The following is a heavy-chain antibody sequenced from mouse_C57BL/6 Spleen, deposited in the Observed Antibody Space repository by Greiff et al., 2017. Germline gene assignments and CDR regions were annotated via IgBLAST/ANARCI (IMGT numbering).Heavy chain of an antibody. CDR1: GFTFSSYG. CDR3: ARHSPLAWFAY. V-gene: IGHV5-6*01. CDR2: ISSGGSYT. J-gene: IGHJ3*01. Sequence: EVKVVESGGDLVKPGGSLKLSCAASGFTFSSYGMSWVRQTPDKRLEWVATISSGGSYTYYPDSVKGRFTISRDNAKNTLYLQMSSLKSEDTAMYYCARHSPLAWFAYWGQGTLVTVSA.